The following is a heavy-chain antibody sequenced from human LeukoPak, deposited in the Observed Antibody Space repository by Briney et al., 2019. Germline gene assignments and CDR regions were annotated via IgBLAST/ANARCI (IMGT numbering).Heavy chain of an antibody. D-gene: IGHD2-2*01. Sequence: GESLKISCKGSGYSFTSYWIGWVRQMPGKGLEWMGIIYPGDSDTRYSPSFQGQVTISADKSISTAYLQWSSLKASDTAMYYCARQGNREYCSSTSCHPWGLPDYWAREPWSPSPQ. CDR3: ARQGNREYCSSTSCHPWGLPDY. CDR2: IYPGDSDT. J-gene: IGHJ4*02. CDR1: GYSFTSYW. V-gene: IGHV5-51*01.